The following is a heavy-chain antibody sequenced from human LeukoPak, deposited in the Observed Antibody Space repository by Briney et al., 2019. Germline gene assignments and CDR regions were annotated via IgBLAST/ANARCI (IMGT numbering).Heavy chain of an antibody. D-gene: IGHD3-3*01. V-gene: IGHV4-39*07. CDR2: IYYSGST. CDR3: ARSLGEWLFDAFDI. CDR1: GGSISSNSYY. Sequence: SETLSLTCTVSGGSISSNSYYWGWIRQPPGKGLEWIGNIYYSGSTNYNPSLKSRVTISVDTSRNQFSLKLSSVTAADTAVYYCARSLGEWLFDAFDIWGQGTMVTVSS. J-gene: IGHJ3*02.